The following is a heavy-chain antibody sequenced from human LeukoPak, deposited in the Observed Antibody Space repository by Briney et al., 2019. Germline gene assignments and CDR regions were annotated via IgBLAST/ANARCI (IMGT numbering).Heavy chain of an antibody. Sequence: GASVKVSCKASGGTFSSYAISWVRQAPGQGLEWMGRIIPILGIANYAQKFQGRVTITADKSTSTAYMELSSLRSEDTAVYYCAREGAPYYDILTGHSHDAFDIWGQGTMVTVSS. D-gene: IGHD3-9*01. CDR2: IIPILGIA. J-gene: IGHJ3*02. V-gene: IGHV1-69*04. CDR3: AREGAPYYDILTGHSHDAFDI. CDR1: GGTFSSYA.